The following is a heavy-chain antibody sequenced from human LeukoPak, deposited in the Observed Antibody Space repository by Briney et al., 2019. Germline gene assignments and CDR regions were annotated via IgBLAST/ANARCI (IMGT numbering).Heavy chain of an antibody. CDR1: GFTFSSYG. CDR3: AKGRRKTGNHRLDYYGMDV. CDR2: SSNDGSNK. D-gene: IGHD1-14*01. Sequence: GGSLRLSCAASGFTFSSYGMHWVRQAPGKGLEWVAVSSNDGSNKDYADSVKGRFTISRDNSENTLYLQVNFLRAEDTAVYYCAKGRRKTGNHRLDYYGMDVWGQGTTVTVSS. V-gene: IGHV3-30*18. J-gene: IGHJ6*02.